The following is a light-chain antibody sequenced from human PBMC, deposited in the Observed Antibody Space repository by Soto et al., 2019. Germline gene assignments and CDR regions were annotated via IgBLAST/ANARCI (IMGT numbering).Light chain of an antibody. CDR2: AAS. CDR1: PSISTY. Sequence: DIQMTQSPSSLSASVGDRVTITCRASPSISTYLNWYQQKPGKAPKLLIYAASTLQSGVPSRFSGSGSGTDFTLTISSLQHEDFAIYFCQQSYITPPRTFGQGTKVEIK. CDR3: QQSYITPPRT. J-gene: IGKJ1*01. V-gene: IGKV1-39*01.